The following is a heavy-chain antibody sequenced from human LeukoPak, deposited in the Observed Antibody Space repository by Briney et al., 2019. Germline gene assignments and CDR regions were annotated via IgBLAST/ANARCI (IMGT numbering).Heavy chain of an antibody. D-gene: IGHD5-18*01. J-gene: IGHJ4*02. CDR3: ASANRGYSYGLLDY. V-gene: IGHV3-23*01. Sequence: PGGSLRLSCAASGFTFSSYAMSWVRQAPGKGLEWVSAISGSGGTTYYADSVKGRFTISRDNSKNTLYLQMNSLRAEDTAVYYCASANRGYSYGLLDYWGQGTLVTVSS. CDR1: GFTFSSYA. CDR2: ISGSGGTT.